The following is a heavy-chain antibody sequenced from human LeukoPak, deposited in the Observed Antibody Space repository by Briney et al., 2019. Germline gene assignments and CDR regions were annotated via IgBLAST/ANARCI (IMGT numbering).Heavy chain of an antibody. J-gene: IGHJ4*02. Sequence: ASVKVSRKASGYTFTSYDINWVREATGQGLEWMGWMNPNSGNTSYAQKCQGRVTTNRNTTISTAYMELSSLRSEDTAVYYCARRFSGSGSPITYWGQGTLVTVSS. V-gene: IGHV1-8*01. CDR1: GYTFTSYD. CDR2: MNPNSGNT. CDR3: ARRFSGSGSPITY. D-gene: IGHD3-10*01.